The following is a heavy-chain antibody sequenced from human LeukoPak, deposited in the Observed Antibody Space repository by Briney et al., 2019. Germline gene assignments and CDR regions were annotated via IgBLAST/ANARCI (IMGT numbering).Heavy chain of an antibody. CDR3: ARGKDYYDSSGPAGAFDI. Sequence: GGSLRLSCAASGFTFSNYGMNWVRQAPGKGLEWVSAISGSGHNTYYADSVKGRFTISRDNSKNTLYLQMNSLRAEDTAVYYCARGKDYYDSSGPAGAFDIWGQGTMVTVSS. CDR2: ISGSGHNT. CDR1: GFTFSNYG. V-gene: IGHV3-23*01. J-gene: IGHJ3*02. D-gene: IGHD3-22*01.